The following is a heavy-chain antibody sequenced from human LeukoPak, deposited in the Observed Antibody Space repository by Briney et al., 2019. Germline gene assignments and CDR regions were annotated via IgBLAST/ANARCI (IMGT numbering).Heavy chain of an antibody. Sequence: PGGSLSLSCAASGFTFSSYGMHWVRQAPGKGLEWVAVISYDGSNEFYADSVKGRFIVSRDNSKNTLYLQMNSLRAEDTAVYYCAKDHSPFRGVGHFDYWGQGTLVTVSS. V-gene: IGHV3-30*18. J-gene: IGHJ4*02. D-gene: IGHD3-10*01. CDR3: AKDHSPFRGVGHFDY. CDR2: ISYDGSNE. CDR1: GFTFSSYG.